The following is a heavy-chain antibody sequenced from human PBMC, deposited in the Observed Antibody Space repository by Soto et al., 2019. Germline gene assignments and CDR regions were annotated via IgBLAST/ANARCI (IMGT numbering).Heavy chain of an antibody. CDR1: GYTFTGYY. Sequence: ASVKVSCKASGYTFTGYYIHWVRQAPGQGLEWMGWINPNSGGINYAQKFQGWVTMTRDTSISTAYMELSRLRSDDTAVYYCVRDGGMATVPTLDFDYWGQGTLVTVSS. CDR3: VRDGGMATVPTLDFDY. J-gene: IGHJ4*02. V-gene: IGHV1-2*04. D-gene: IGHD4-4*01. CDR2: INPNSGGI.